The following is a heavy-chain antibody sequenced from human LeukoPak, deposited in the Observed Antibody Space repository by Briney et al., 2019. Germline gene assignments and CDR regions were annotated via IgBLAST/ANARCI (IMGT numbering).Heavy chain of an antibody. CDR1: GGSISISNYY. V-gene: IGHV4-39*07. J-gene: IGHJ5*02. CDR3: ARSPQGTATTANWLGP. D-gene: IGHD4-17*01. CDR2: MSYSGRT. Sequence: PSETLSLTCTVSGGSISISNYYWGWIRQPPGKGLEWIGSMSYSGRTYYNPSLKTRVTVSLDTSKNQFSLNLISVTAADTAVYYCARSPQGTATTANWLGPWGQGTLVTVSS.